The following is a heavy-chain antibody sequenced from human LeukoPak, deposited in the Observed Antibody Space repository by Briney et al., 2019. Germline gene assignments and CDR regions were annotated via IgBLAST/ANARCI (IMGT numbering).Heavy chain of an antibody. Sequence: GASVKVSCKASGYTFTSYYMHWVRQAPGQGLEWMGIINPSGGSTSYAQKFQGRVTMTRDTSTSTVYMELSSLRSEDTAVYYCARDGMEAGGYSSKIIDYWGQGTLVTVSS. CDR3: ARDGMEAGGYSSKIIDY. CDR2: INPSGGST. J-gene: IGHJ4*02. V-gene: IGHV1-46*01. CDR1: GYTFTSYY. D-gene: IGHD5-18*01.